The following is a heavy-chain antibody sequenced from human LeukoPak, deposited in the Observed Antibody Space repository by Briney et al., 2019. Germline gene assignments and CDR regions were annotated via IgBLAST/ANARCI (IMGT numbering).Heavy chain of an antibody. J-gene: IGHJ4*02. Sequence: GRSLRRSCAASGFTFSSYGMHWVRQAPGKGLEWVAVIWYDGSNKYYADSVKGRFTISRDNSKNTLYLQMNSLRAEDTAVYYCAREKPDYYDSSGGHFDYWGQGTLVTVSS. CDR3: AREKPDYYDSSGGHFDY. D-gene: IGHD3-22*01. V-gene: IGHV3-33*08. CDR2: IWYDGSNK. CDR1: GFTFSSYG.